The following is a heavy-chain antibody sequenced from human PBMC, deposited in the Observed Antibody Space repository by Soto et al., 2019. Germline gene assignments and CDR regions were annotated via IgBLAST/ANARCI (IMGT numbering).Heavy chain of an antibody. J-gene: IGHJ6*02. CDR1: GFTFTNYD. CDR2: IWFDGSNK. CDR3: ARAPHYYYYGMDV. Sequence: PGGSLRLSCVASGFTFTNYDMHWVRQAPGKGLEWVALIWFDGSNKYYVDSVKGRFTISRDNSENTLYLQMNSLRAEDTAVYYCARAPHYYYYGMDVWGQGTTVIVSS. V-gene: IGHV3-33*01.